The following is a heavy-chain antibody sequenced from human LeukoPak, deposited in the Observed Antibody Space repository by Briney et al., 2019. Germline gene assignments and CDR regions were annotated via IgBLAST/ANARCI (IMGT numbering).Heavy chain of an antibody. CDR1: GGSFEHYF. V-gene: IGHV4-59*01. J-gene: IGHJ4*02. CDR2: VYYSGST. CDR3: ASHRPSHGSEY. D-gene: IGHD3-10*01. Sequence: PSETLSLTCTVSGGSFEHYFWSWIRQPPGKGLEWIGYVYYSGSTDYSPSLKSRLTISADTSKNQFSLKLSSVTAADTAVYYCASHRPSHGSEYWGQGTLVPVSS.